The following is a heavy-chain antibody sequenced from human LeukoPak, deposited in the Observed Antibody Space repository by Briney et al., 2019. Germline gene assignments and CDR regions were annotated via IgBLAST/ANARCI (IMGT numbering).Heavy chain of an antibody. Sequence: GGSLRLPCAASGFTFRTYWMHWVRHTPGQGLVWVSRINSDGSTTNYADSVKGRFTVSRDNAQNTLYLQMSSLRAEDTAVYYCARAGNYYFEYWGQGALVTVSS. CDR3: ARAGNYYFEY. CDR1: GFTFRTYW. V-gene: IGHV3-74*01. D-gene: IGHD3-10*01. J-gene: IGHJ4*02. CDR2: INSDGSTT.